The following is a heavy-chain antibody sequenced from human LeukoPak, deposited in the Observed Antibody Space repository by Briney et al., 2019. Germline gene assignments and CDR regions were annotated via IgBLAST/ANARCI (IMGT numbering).Heavy chain of an antibody. D-gene: IGHD6-13*01. CDR3: AKATSPVHSRNWFDS. CDR2: ISGSGTNT. CDR1: GFTFSSYA. V-gene: IGHV3-23*01. Sequence: PGGSLRLSYAASGFTFSSYAMSWVRQAPGKGLEWVSSISGSGTNTDYADSVKGRFTISRDNSKNTVNVQMNSLRAEDTAVYYCAKATSPVHSRNWFDSWGQGTLVTVSS. J-gene: IGHJ5*01.